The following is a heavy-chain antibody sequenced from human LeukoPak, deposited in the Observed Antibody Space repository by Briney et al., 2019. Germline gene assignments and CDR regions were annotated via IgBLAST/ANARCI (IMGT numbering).Heavy chain of an antibody. D-gene: IGHD5-24*01. V-gene: IGHV4-30-4*08. CDR3: ASVGDGYNFDY. CDR1: GGSISSGDYY. J-gene: IGHJ4*02. CDR2: IYYSGST. Sequence: SETLSFTCTVSGGSISSGDYYWSWIRQPPGKGLEWIGYIYYSGSTYYNPSLKSRVTISVDTSKNQFSLKLSSVTAADTAVYYCASVGDGYNFDYWGQGTLVTVSS.